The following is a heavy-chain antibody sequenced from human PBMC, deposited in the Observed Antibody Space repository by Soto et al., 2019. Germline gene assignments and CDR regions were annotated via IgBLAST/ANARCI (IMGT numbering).Heavy chain of an antibody. CDR2: IYHRGNT. CDR3: ARVPSP. J-gene: IGHJ5*02. V-gene: IGHV4-30-2*01. CDR1: GGSISSGGYS. Sequence: QLQLQEYGSGLVKPSQTLSLTCAVSGGSISSGGYSWSWIRQPPGKGLEWIGYIYHRGNTYYNPSLKSRVSISVERSKNQFSLKLSSVTAADTAVYYCARVPSPWGQGTLVTVSS.